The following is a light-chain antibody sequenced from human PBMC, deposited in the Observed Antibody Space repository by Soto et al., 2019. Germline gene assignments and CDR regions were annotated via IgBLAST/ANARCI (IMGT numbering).Light chain of an antibody. Sequence: EIVLTQSPATLSLSPGERATLSCRASQSVSSYLAWYQHSPGQAPRLLIHDASKRATGIPARFSGSGSGTDFTLTISSLEPEDFAIYYCQQRINWPITFGQGTRLEIK. J-gene: IGKJ5*01. CDR1: QSVSSY. CDR3: QQRINWPIT. CDR2: DAS. V-gene: IGKV3-11*01.